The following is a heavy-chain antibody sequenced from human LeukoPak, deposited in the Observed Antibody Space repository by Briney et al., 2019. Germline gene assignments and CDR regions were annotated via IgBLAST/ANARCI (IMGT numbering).Heavy chain of an antibody. Sequence: SSETLSLTCTVSGGSIINHYWSWIRQPAGKGLEWIGRIYSSGSANYSPSLKSRVSMSIDTSNIHFSLNLTSVTAADTALYFCARDVRYASGWSTPESWGQGTLVTVSS. J-gene: IGHJ5*02. D-gene: IGHD6-19*01. CDR2: IYSSGSA. CDR3: ARDVRYASGWSTPES. V-gene: IGHV4-4*07. CDR1: GGSIINHY.